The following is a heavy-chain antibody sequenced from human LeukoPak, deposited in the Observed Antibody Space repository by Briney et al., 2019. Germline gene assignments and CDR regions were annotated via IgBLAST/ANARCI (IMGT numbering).Heavy chain of an antibody. Sequence: PSETLSLTCTVSGGSISSYYWSWIRQPPGKGLEWIGYIYYSGSTNYNPSLKSRLTMSVDTSKNQFSLKLSSVTAADTAVYYCARDPGYCSGGNCYNWFDPWGQGTLVTVSS. CDR3: ARDPGYCSGGNCYNWFDP. CDR2: IYYSGST. V-gene: IGHV4-59*01. CDR1: GGSISSYY. J-gene: IGHJ5*02. D-gene: IGHD2-15*01.